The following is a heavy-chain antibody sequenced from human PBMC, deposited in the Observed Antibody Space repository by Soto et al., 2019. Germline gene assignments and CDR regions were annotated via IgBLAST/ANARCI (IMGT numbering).Heavy chain of an antibody. D-gene: IGHD3-3*01. V-gene: IGHV3-23*01. CDR1: GFTFSSYA. CDR3: AKDRGLRFLEWLFDY. CDR2: ISGSGGST. Sequence: GGSLRLSCAASGFTFSSYAMSWVRQAPGKGLEWVSAISGSGGSTYYADSVKGRFTNSRDNSKNTLYLQMNSLRAEDTAVYYCAKDRGLRFLEWLFDYWGQGTLVTVSS. J-gene: IGHJ4*02.